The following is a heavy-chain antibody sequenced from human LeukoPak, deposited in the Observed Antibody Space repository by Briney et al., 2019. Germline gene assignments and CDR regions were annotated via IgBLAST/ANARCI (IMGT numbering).Heavy chain of an antibody. Sequence: GGPLRLSCAASGFTFSSFEMIWVRQAAGKGLEFVSGISSNGGSTYYADSLKGRFTVSRDNSNNTLYLQMSSLRAEDTAIYYCAKGPTYDSLPYYFDYWGQGTLVTVSS. CDR1: GFTFSSFE. J-gene: IGHJ4*02. CDR3: AKGPTYDSLPYYFDY. CDR2: ISSNGGST. D-gene: IGHD3-22*01. V-gene: IGHV3-64D*09.